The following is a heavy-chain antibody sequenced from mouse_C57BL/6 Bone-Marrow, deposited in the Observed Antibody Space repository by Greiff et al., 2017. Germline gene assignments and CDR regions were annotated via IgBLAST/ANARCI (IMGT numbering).Heavy chain of an antibody. CDR1: GFTFSDYG. V-gene: IGHV5-17*01. CDR2: ISSGSSTI. J-gene: IGHJ3*01. D-gene: IGHD1-1*01. CDR3: ARDYYYGSSWFAY. Sequence: EVQVVESGGGLVKPGGSLKLSCAASGFTFSDYGMHWVRQAPEKGLEWVAYISSGSSTIYYADTVKGRFTISRDNDKNTLFLQMTSLRSEDTAMYYCARDYYYGSSWFAYWGQGTLVTVSA.